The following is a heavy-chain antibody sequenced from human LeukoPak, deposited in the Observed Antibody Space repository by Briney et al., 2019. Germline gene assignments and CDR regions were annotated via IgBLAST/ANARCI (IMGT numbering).Heavy chain of an antibody. D-gene: IGHD5-12*01. V-gene: IGHV3-30-3*01. CDR2: MSSDGSNK. Sequence: GGSLRLSCAASGFIFSSYAMHWVRQAPGKGLEWVTMMSSDGSNKFYAESVKGRFTISRDNSKNTLFLQMNSLRTEDTAVYYCAAKGNGYSGTYVFAHWGRGTLVTVSP. J-gene: IGHJ4*02. CDR1: GFIFSSYA. CDR3: AAKGNGYSGTYVFAH.